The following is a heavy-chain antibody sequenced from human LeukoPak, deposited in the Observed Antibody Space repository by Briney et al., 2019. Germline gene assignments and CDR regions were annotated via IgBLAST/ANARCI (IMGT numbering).Heavy chain of an antibody. V-gene: IGHV1-18*01. D-gene: IGHD5-18*01. Sequence: GASVKVSCKASGYTVTSYGLSWVRQAPGQGLEWRGWISTYNDNTHYAQKFQGRVTMTTDTSTNTAYMELRSLRSDDTAVYYCARVTHTELSTWFDPWGQGTLVTVSS. CDR3: ARVTHTELSTWFDP. CDR1: GYTVTSYG. J-gene: IGHJ5*02. CDR2: ISTYNDNT.